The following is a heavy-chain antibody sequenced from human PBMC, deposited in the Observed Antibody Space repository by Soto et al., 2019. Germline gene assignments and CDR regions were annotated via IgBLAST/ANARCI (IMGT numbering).Heavy chain of an antibody. CDR2: IYYSGST. CDR1: GGSISSYY. CDR3: ARDLYSSGWPEYFQH. Sequence: ASETLSLTCTVSGGSISSYYWSWIRQPTGKGLEWIGYIYYSGSTNYNPSLKSRVTISVDTSKNQFSLKLSSVTAADTAVYYCARDLYSSGWPEYFQHWGQGTLVTVSS. J-gene: IGHJ1*01. V-gene: IGHV4-59*01. D-gene: IGHD6-19*01.